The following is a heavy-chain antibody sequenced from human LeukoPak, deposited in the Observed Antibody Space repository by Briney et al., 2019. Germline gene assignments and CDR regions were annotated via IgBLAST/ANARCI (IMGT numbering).Heavy chain of an antibody. V-gene: IGHV3-23*01. CDR2: ISGSGGST. J-gene: IGHJ3*02. D-gene: IGHD2-2*02. CDR1: GFTFSSYA. CDR3: AKGPYCSSTSCYRLYAFDI. Sequence: GGSLRLPCAASGFTFSSYAMSWVRQAPGKGLEWVSAISGSGGSTYYADSVKGRFTISRDNSKNTLYLQMNSLRAEDTAVYYCAKGPYCSSTSCYRLYAFDIWGQGTMVTVSS.